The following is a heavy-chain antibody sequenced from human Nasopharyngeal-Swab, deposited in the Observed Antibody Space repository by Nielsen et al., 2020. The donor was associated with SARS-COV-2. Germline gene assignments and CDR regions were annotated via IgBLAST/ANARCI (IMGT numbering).Heavy chain of an antibody. CDR3: ASSLTTHIDY. D-gene: IGHD4-11*01. J-gene: IGHJ4*02. V-gene: IGHV3-74*01. CDR1: GFTFSSYW. CDR2: INGAGNNT. Sequence: GESLKISCAASGFTFSSYWMHWVRQAPGKGLVWVSRINGAGNNTTYADSVKGRFTVSRDNAKNTLYLQMNRLRAEDTAVYYCASSLTTHIDYWGQGTLVTVSS.